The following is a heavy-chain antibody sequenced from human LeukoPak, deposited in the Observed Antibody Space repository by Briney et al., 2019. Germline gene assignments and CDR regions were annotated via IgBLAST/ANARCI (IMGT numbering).Heavy chain of an antibody. Sequence: GGSLRPSCVASGFTFSNYLMNWVRQAPGKGLEWVSGISHSGSSVYYADSVKGRFTISRDNSKNTLYLQMDRLRVEDTAVYYCAMALDYWGQGTLVTVSS. V-gene: IGHV3-23*01. J-gene: IGHJ4*02. CDR3: AMALDY. CDR2: ISHSGSSV. CDR1: GFTFSNYL.